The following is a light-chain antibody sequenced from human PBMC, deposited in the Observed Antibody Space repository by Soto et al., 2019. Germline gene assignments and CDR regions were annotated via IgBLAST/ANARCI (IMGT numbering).Light chain of an antibody. J-gene: IGKJ3*01. CDR1: QSIGSY. CDR2: DAS. Sequence: EILMTQSPGTLSVPPGERATLSCRASQSIGSYLAWYHHKLGQPPRLLIYDASNRATGIPVRFSGSGAGTDFTLTLSSLEPEDLAVYYCQQRSAWPPFSFGPGTKVDIK. CDR3: QQRSAWPPFS. V-gene: IGKV3-11*01.